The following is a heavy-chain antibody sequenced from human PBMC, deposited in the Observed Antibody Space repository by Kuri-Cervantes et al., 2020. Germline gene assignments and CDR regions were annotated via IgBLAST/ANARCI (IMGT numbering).Heavy chain of an antibody. CDR3: AREGTSGWSGMDAFDI. D-gene: IGHD6-19*01. V-gene: IGHV3-30*02. Sequence: GESLKISCAASGFTFSSFGMHWVRQAPGKGLEWVAFIRFDESNQYYADSVKGRFTISRDNSKNTLYLQMNSLRAEDTAVYYCAREGTSGWSGMDAFDIWGQGTMVTVSS. CDR1: GFTFSSFG. CDR2: IRFDESNQ. J-gene: IGHJ3*02.